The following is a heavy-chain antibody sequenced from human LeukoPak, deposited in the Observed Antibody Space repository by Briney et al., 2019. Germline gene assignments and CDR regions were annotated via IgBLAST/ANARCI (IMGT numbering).Heavy chain of an antibody. CDR1: GFSFSTYG. D-gene: IGHD3-22*01. CDR3: ARDRDPYYYDTSGYPLDY. CDR2: MSYDGSNK. V-gene: IGHV3-30*03. J-gene: IGHJ4*02. Sequence: GRSLRLSCAASGFSFSTYGMHWVRQAPGKGLEWVAVMSYDGSNKYSADSVKGRLTISRDNSKNTLYLQMNSLRAEDTAVYYCARDRDPYYYDTSGYPLDYWGQGTLVTVSS.